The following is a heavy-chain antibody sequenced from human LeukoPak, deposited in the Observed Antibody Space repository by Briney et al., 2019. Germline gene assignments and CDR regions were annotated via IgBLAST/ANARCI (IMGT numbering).Heavy chain of an antibody. V-gene: IGHV4-30-4*01. J-gene: IGHJ1*01. D-gene: IGHD4-23*01. CDR2: IYYSGST. CDR1: VGSIRSGKYY. CDR3: ARDYGGTPFQH. Sequence: SQTLSLTSTLPVGSIRSGKYYWSWIRQPPGKGLEWIGYIYYSGSTYYNPSLKSRVTISVDTSKNQFSLKLSSVTSADTAVYYCARDYGGTPFQHWGQGTLVTVSS.